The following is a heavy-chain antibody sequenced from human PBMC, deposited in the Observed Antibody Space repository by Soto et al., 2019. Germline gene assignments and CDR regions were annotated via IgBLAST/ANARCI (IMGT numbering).Heavy chain of an antibody. CDR1: GCTFGDYA. CDR2: IRRNAYGGTT. Sequence: GGSLRLCSTTSGCTFGDYALSGVRQAPGKGLEWVGFIRRNAYGGTTDYAASVKGRFTISRDDSKRIAYLQMNSLRTEDTAFYYCTRASSLDFDFWGQGTLVTVYS. D-gene: IGHD3-16*01. CDR3: TRASSLDFDF. V-gene: IGHV3-49*04. J-gene: IGHJ4*02.